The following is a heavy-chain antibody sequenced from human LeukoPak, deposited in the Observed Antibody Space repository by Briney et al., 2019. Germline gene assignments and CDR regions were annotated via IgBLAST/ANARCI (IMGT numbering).Heavy chain of an antibody. CDR2: MNPNSGNT. Sequence: ASVTVSFKASGYTFTSYDINWVRQAAGQGVEWMGWMNPNSGNTGYAQKLQGRVTMTRDTSISTAYMELSSLACEDTAVYYCARVPSYNGGEGFYFYGLDVWGHGTTVTVSS. CDR3: ARVPSYNGGEGFYFYGLDV. CDR1: GYTFTSYD. J-gene: IGHJ6*02. V-gene: IGHV1-8*01. D-gene: IGHD2-21*01.